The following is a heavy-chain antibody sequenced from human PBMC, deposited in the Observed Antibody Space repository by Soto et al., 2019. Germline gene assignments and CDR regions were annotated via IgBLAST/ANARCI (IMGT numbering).Heavy chain of an antibody. Sequence: ASVKVSCKASGYTFTSYGISWVRQAPGQGLEWMGWISAYNGNTNYAQKLQGRVTISIDASKSQFSLELSSVTAADSAVYFCARGIGQQLPPLDWGQGTLVTVSS. D-gene: IGHD6-13*01. CDR2: ISAYNGNT. CDR3: ARGIGQQLPPLD. CDR1: GYTFTSYG. V-gene: IGHV1-18*01. J-gene: IGHJ4*02.